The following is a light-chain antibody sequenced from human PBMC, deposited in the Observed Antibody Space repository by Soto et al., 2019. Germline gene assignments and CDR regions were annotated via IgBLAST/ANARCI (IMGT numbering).Light chain of an antibody. Sequence: DIQMTQSPSSLSASVGDRVTITCRTGQSISHYLNWYQQTPGKAPKLLIYPASRLQSGVPSRFSGSGSGTDFSLTISSLQPEDFATYYCQQSYTTPRNFGQGTKLEIK. CDR3: QQSYTTPRN. V-gene: IGKV1-39*01. CDR2: PAS. CDR1: QSISHY. J-gene: IGKJ2*01.